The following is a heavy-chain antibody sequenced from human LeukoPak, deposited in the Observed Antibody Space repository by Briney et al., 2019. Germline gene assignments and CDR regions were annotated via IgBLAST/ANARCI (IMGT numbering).Heavy chain of an antibody. J-gene: IGHJ6*03. CDR1: GGSISSYY. Sequence: SETLSLTCTVSGGSISSYYWSWIRQPAGKGLEWIGRIYTSGNTNYNPSLKSRVITSVDKSKNQFSLKLSSVTAADTAVYYCARVLVGASYYYDYMDVWGKGTTVTVSS. V-gene: IGHV4-4*07. D-gene: IGHD1-26*01. CDR3: ARVLVGASYYYDYMDV. CDR2: IYTSGNT.